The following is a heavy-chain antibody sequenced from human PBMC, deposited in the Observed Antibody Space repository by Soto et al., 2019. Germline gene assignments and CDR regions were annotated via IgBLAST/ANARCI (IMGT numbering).Heavy chain of an antibody. J-gene: IGHJ6*02. CDR1: GGSISSNSYY. CDR3: ARHKGGYYSGVDV. CDR2: IYYSGTT. D-gene: IGHD3-16*01. Sequence: SETLSLTCTVSGGSISSNSYYWAWIRQPPGKGLEWIGSIYYSGTTYYNPSLKSRVTISVDTSKNQFSLKLSSVTAADTAVYYCARHKGGYYSGVDVWGQGTTVTVSS. V-gene: IGHV4-39*01.